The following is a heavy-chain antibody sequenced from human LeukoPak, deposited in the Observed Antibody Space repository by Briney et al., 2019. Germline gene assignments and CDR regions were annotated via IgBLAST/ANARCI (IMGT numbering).Heavy chain of an antibody. CDR2: ISGSGGST. D-gene: IGHD3-22*01. CDR3: ARDQGYGSSGWDWGYYYGMDV. Sequence: GGSLRLSCAASGFTFSSYAMSWVRQAPGKGLEWVSAISGSGGSTYYADSVKGRFTISRDNSKNTLYLQMNSLRAEDTAVYYCARDQGYGSSGWDWGYYYGMDVWGQGTTVTVSS. J-gene: IGHJ6*02. CDR1: GFTFSSYA. V-gene: IGHV3-23*01.